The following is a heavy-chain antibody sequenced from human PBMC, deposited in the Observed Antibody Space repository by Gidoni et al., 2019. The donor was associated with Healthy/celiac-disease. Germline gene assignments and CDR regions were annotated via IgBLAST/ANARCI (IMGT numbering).Heavy chain of an antibody. CDR1: GLNLGSYA. CDR2: ISGSGGST. Sequence: EVQLLEPGGGLVQPGGPLRHPCAAAGLNLGSYAMSWVRQAPGKGLEWVSAISGSGGSTYYANSVKGRFTISRDNSKNTLYLQMSSLRAEDTAVYYCAKSLTGGSYYHQRYYFDYWGQGTLVTVSS. CDR3: AKSLTGGSYYHQRYYFDY. J-gene: IGHJ4*02. D-gene: IGHD1-26*01. V-gene: IGHV3-23*01.